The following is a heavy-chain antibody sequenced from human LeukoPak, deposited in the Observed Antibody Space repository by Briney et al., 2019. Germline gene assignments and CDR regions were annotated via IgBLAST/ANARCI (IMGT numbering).Heavy chain of an antibody. CDR1: GYTFTSYG. CDR3: ARAGSSWYSLLDN. CDR2: ISTYNGNT. V-gene: IGHV1-18*01. D-gene: IGHD6-13*01. J-gene: IGHJ4*02. Sequence: ASVKVSCKASGYTFTSYGISWVRQAPGQGLEWMGWISTYNGNTNYAQNLQGRVTMTTDTSTSTAYMELRSLRSDDAAVYYCARAGSSWYSLLDNWGQGTLVTVSS.